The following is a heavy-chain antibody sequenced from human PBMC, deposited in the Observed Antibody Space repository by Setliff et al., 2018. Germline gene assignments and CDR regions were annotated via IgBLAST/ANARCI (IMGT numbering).Heavy chain of an antibody. D-gene: IGHD3-3*01. CDR2: IYYSGST. CDR3: ARPKYYNFWSAYYFNY. CDR1: GGSINSYY. Sequence: SETLSLTCIVSGGSINSYYWSWIRQPPGKGLEWIGYIYYSGSTKYNPSLKSRVTISVDTSKNQFSLKLSSVTAADTAVYYCARPKYYNFWSAYYFNYWGQGTLVTVSS. V-gene: IGHV4-59*12. J-gene: IGHJ4*02.